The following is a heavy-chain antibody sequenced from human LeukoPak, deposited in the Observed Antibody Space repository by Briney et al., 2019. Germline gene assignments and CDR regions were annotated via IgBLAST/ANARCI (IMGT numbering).Heavy chain of an antibody. Sequence: SETLSLTCAVYGGSLSGYYWSWIRQPPGKGLEWIGEINHSGSTNYNPSLKSRVTISVDTSKNQFSLKLSSVTAADTAVYYCARGSDDTELYYFDYWGQGTLVTVSS. CDR1: GGSLSGYY. D-gene: IGHD3-22*01. CDR3: ARGSDDTELYYFDY. CDR2: INHSGST. V-gene: IGHV4-34*01. J-gene: IGHJ4*02.